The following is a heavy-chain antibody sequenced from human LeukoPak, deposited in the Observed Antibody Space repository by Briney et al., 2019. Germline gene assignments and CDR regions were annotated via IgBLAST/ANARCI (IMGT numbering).Heavy chain of an antibody. CDR2: FDPEDGET. CDR1: GYTLTELS. Sequence: ASVKVSCKVSGYTLTELSMHWVRQAPGKGLEWMGGFDPEDGETIYAQKFQGRVTMTEDTSTDTAYMELSSLRSEDTAVYYCATGYVAAHHPSYYYYGMDVWGQGTTVTVSS. CDR3: ATGYVAAHHPSYYYYGMDV. J-gene: IGHJ6*02. D-gene: IGHD2-15*01. V-gene: IGHV1-24*01.